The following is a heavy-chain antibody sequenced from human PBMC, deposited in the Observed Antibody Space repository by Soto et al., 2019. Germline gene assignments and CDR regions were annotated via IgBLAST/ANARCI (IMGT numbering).Heavy chain of an antibody. Sequence: PPETLSVTCAVSGGSISSYYWSWIRQPPGKGLEWIGYLYYGGSTNYNPSLKSRVTISVDTSKNQFSLKLSSVTAADTAVYYCARDAQLLRLPYYHYRMDVSGQGNNVTV. D-gene: IGHD3-3*01. CDR2: LYYGGST. V-gene: IGHV4-59*12. CDR1: GGSISSYY. J-gene: IGHJ6*02. CDR3: ARDAQLLRLPYYHYRMDV.